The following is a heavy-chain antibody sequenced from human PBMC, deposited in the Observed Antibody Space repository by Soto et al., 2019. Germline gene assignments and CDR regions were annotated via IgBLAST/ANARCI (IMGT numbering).Heavy chain of an antibody. V-gene: IGHV3-66*01. CDR2: IYSGGTI. Sequence: EVQLVESGGDLVQPGGSLRLSCAASGLTVSDNYMSWVRQAPGKGLEWVSVIYSGGTIYYADSVKGRFTISRDNSKNTLYLQMNSLRAEDTAMYYCASGGTTRPPDYYFGMDVWGQGTTVTVSS. D-gene: IGHD4-17*01. J-gene: IGHJ6*02. CDR3: ASGGTTRPPDYYFGMDV. CDR1: GLTVSDNY.